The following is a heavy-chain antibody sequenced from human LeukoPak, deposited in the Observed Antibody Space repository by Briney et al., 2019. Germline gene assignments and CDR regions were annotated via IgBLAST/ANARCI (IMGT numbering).Heavy chain of an antibody. Sequence: PSETLSLTCTVSGGSTRSSYYYWGWIRQPPGKGLEWIGSIYDSGSTYYNPSLKSRVTISVDTSKNQFSLKLNSVTAADTAVYYCARGVTMIVVVIHDWYFDLWGRGTLVTVSS. D-gene: IGHD3-22*01. CDR3: ARGVTMIVVVIHDWYFDL. CDR2: IYDSGST. V-gene: IGHV4-39*01. J-gene: IGHJ2*01. CDR1: GGSTRSSYYY.